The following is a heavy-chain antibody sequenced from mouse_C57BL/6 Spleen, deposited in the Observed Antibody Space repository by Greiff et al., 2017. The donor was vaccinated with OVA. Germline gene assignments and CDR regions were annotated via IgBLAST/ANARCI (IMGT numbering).Heavy chain of an antibody. J-gene: IGHJ3*01. Sequence: EVQLQQSGPGLVKPSQSLSLTCSVTGYSITSGYYWNWIRQFPGNKLEWMGYISYDGSNNYNPSLKNRISITRDTSKNQFFLKLNSVTTEDTATYYCARGEYGNYMFAYWGQGTLVTVSA. D-gene: IGHD2-1*01. CDR3: ARGEYGNYMFAY. V-gene: IGHV3-6*01. CDR1: GYSITSGYY. CDR2: ISYDGSN.